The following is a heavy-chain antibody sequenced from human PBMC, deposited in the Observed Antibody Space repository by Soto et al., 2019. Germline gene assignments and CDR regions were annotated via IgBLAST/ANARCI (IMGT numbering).Heavy chain of an antibody. CDR3: ARDRGYCSSTSCYSYYGMDV. CDR1: GYTFTSFG. D-gene: IGHD2-2*03. J-gene: IGHJ6*02. V-gene: IGHV1-18*01. Sequence: ASVKVSCKASGYTFTSFGIGWVRQAPGQGLEYMGWITVYNGNTSYAQKFQGRVTMTTDTSTSTGYMELRSLRSDDTAVYYCARDRGYCSSTSCYSYYGMDVWGQGTTVTVSS. CDR2: ITVYNGNT.